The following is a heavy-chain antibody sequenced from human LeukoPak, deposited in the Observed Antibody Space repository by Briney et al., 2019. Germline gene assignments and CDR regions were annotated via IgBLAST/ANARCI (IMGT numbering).Heavy chain of an antibody. CDR3: AIATGVFDY. CDR2: ISGSGGST. D-gene: IGHD3-10*01. CDR1: GFTFSSYA. V-gene: IGHV3-23*01. J-gene: IGHJ4*02. Sequence: AGGSLRLSCAASGFTFSSYAMSWVRQAPGKGLDWVSAISGSGGSTYYADSVKGRFTISRDNSKNTLYLQMNSLRAEDTAVYYCAIATGVFDYWGQGTLVTVSS.